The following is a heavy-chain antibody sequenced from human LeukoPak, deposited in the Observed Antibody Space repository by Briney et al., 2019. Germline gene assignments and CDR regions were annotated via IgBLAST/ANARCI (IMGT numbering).Heavy chain of an antibody. V-gene: IGHV3-30-3*01. CDR3: ARDLGTPDYYYYGMDV. CDR2: ISYDGSNK. D-gene: IGHD7-27*01. CDR1: GFTFSSYA. Sequence: QPGRSLRLSCAASGFTFSSYAMHWVRQAPGKGLEWVAVISYDGSNKYYADPVEGRFTISRDNSKNTLYLQMNSLRGEDTAVYYCARDLGTPDYYYYGMDVWGQGTTVTVSS. J-gene: IGHJ6*02.